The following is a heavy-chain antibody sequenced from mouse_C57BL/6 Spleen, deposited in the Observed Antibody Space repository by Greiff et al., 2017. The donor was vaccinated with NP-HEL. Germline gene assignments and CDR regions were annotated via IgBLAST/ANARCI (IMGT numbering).Heavy chain of an antibody. V-gene: IGHV1-69*01. D-gene: IGHD3-2*02. CDR3: ARCYKANYFDY. CDR1: GYTFTSYW. J-gene: IGHJ2*01. CDR2: IDPSDSYT. Sequence: QVHVKQPGAELVMPGASVKLSCKASGYTFTSYWMHWVKQRPGQGLEWIGKIDPSDSYTHYNQKFKGKSTLTVDKSSSTAYMQLSSLTSEDSAVYYCARCYKANYFDYWGQGTTLTVSS.